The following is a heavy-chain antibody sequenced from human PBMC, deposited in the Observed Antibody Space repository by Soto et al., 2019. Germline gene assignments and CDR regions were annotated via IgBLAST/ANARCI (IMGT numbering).Heavy chain of an antibody. CDR1: GFTFSSYG. V-gene: IGHV3-33*01. CDR2: IWYDGSNK. J-gene: IGHJ4*02. CDR3: ARESARSAGLFDY. D-gene: IGHD6-25*01. Sequence: SLRLSCAASGFTFSSYGMHWVRQAPGKGLEWVAVIWYDGSNKYYADSVKGRFTISRDNSKNTLYLQMNSLRAEDTAVYYCARESARSAGLFDYWGQGTLVTVSS.